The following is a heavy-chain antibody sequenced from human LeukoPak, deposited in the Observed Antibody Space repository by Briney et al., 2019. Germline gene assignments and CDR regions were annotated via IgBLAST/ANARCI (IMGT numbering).Heavy chain of an antibody. V-gene: IGHV3-23*01. J-gene: IGHJ4*02. Sequence: PGGSLRLSCAASGLTFSSYAMSWVRQAPGKGLDWVSAISASGGSTYYADSVKGRFTISRDNSKNTVYLQLNSLRGEDTAIYYCAPNWNLDYWGQGSLVTVSS. CDR1: GLTFSSYA. CDR2: ISASGGST. D-gene: IGHD1-1*01. CDR3: APNWNLDY.